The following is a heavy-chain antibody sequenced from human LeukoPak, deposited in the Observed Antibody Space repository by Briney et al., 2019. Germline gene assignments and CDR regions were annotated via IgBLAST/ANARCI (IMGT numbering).Heavy chain of an antibody. CDR3: ANILPPRGLQKDYYYYYGMDV. CDR2: ISSSTSYI. CDR1: GFTFSSYS. D-gene: IGHD3-9*01. J-gene: IGHJ6*02. Sequence: PGGSLRLSCAASGFTFSSYSFNWVRQAPGRGLEWVSCISSSTSYIYYADSAEGRFIISRDNAKNSLYLQMNGLRDEDTAVYYCANILPPRGLQKDYYYYYGMDVWGQGTTVTVSS. V-gene: IGHV3-21*01.